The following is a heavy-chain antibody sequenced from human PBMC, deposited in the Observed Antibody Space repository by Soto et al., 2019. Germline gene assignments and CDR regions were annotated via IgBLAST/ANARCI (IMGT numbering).Heavy chain of an antibody. D-gene: IGHD1-1*01. CDR2: ISGSGGIT. CDR3: AKSLSASPNYFFDS. V-gene: IGHV3-23*01. J-gene: IGHJ4*02. CDR1: GFPFSSYT. Sequence: GGSLRLSCAASGFPFSSYTMTWVRQTPGKGLEWVSGISGSGGITYYADSVKGRFTISRDNSNNTLFLQMHSLRADDTAVYYCAKSLSASPNYFFDSWGQGTLVTVSS.